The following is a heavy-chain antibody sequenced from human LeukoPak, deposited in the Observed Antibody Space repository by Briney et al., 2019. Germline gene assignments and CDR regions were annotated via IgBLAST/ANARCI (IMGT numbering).Heavy chain of an antibody. CDR2: ISYDGSNK. V-gene: IGHV3-30*04. CDR3: AKEVRGSGHQLLSIDY. D-gene: IGHD2-2*01. CDR1: GFTFSSYA. Sequence: PGGSLRLSCAASGFTFSSYAMHWVRQAPGKGLEWVAVISYDGSNKYYADSVKGRFTISRDNSKNTLYLQMNSLRAEDTAVYYCAKEVRGSGHQLLSIDYWGQGTLVTVSS. J-gene: IGHJ4*02.